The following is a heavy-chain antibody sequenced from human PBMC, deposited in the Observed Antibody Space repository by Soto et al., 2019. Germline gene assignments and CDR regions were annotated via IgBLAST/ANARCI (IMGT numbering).Heavy chain of an antibody. D-gene: IGHD4-17*01. CDR3: ARYGSQYYSGMEV. Sequence: QVQLVQSGPEVKKPGASVKVSCKASGYTFSTYAIHWVRQAPGQRLEWMGWINAGKGNTKYSQKFQCRDTITRDTSASKAYMELSSLRSEDTAVYYCARYGSQYYSGMEVWGQGNTVTVSS. J-gene: IGHJ6*02. CDR1: GYTFSTYA. V-gene: IGHV1-3*01. CDR2: INAGKGNT.